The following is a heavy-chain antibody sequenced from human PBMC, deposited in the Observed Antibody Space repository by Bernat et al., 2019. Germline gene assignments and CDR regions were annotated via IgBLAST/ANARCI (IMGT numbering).Heavy chain of an antibody. J-gene: IGHJ4*02. Sequence: QVQLVESGGGVVQPGRSLRLSCEASGFTFSSHPMHWVRQSPGEGLEWVAVISYEGDTKFYADSVRGRFTISRDNSKSTLYLEMNSLRVEDTAIYYCARGMRGSYLTRDWWGQGTLVIASS. V-gene: IGHV3-30-3*01. D-gene: IGHD3-10*01. CDR2: ISYEGDTK. CDR1: GFTFSSHP. CDR3: ARGMRGSYLTRDW.